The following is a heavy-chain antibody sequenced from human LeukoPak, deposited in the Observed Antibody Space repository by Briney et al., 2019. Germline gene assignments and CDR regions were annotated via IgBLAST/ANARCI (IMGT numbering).Heavy chain of an antibody. CDR1: GGSISSSEHY. Sequence: SETLSLTCSVSGGSISSSEHYWAWIRQPPGKELEWIVSISYSRGTYYNPSLKSRVTISLDTSRNQFSLKLNSLTAADTAVYYCARHTRVISTAMSAFDRWGQGTMVTVSS. D-gene: IGHD2-2*01. V-gene: IGHV4-39*01. CDR3: ARHTRVISTAMSAFDR. J-gene: IGHJ3*01. CDR2: ISYSRGT.